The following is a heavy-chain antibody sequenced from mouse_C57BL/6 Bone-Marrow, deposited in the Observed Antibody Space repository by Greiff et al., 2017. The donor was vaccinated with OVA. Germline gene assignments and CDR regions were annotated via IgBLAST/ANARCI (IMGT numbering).Heavy chain of an antibody. D-gene: IGHD1-1*01. CDR3: ASTGGEAWFAY. Sequence: EVKLMESGGGLVQPGGSLKLSCAASGFTFSDYGMAWVRQAPRKGPEWVAFISNLAYSIYYADTVTGRFTISRENAKNTLYLEMSSVRSEDTAMYYCASTGGEAWFAYWGQGTLVTVSA. CDR1: GFTFSDYG. CDR2: ISNLAYSI. V-gene: IGHV5-15*01. J-gene: IGHJ3*01.